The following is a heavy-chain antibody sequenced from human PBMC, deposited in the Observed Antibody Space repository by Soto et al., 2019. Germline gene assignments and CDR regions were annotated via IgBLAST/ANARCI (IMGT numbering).Heavy chain of an antibody. D-gene: IGHD4-17*01. Sequence: ASVKVSCKASGGTFSSYAISWVRQAPGQGLEWMGGIIPIFGTANYAQKFQGRVTITADESTSTAYMELSSLRSEDTAVYYCARDLRGFGDYPHDAFDIWGQGTMVTVSS. J-gene: IGHJ3*02. CDR2: IIPIFGTA. CDR1: GGTFSSYA. V-gene: IGHV1-69*13. CDR3: ARDLRGFGDYPHDAFDI.